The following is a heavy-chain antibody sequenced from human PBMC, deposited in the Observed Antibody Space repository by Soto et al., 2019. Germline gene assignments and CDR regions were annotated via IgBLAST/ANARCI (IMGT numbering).Heavy chain of an antibody. CDR1: GGSISSGGYY. J-gene: IGHJ4*02. D-gene: IGHD4-17*01. Sequence: QVQLQESGPGLVKPSQTLSLTCTVSGGSISSGGYYWSWLRQHPGKGLEWIGDIYYSGSTYYNPSLKSRVTISIDTSKNQFSLKLSSGTAADRAVYYCARAPNLYGDSRRFDYWGQGTLVTVSS. CDR2: IYYSGST. CDR3: ARAPNLYGDSRRFDY. V-gene: IGHV4-31*03.